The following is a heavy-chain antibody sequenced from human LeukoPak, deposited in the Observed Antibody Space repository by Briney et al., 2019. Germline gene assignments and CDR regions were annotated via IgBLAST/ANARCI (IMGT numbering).Heavy chain of an antibody. CDR2: IYYSGST. CDR1: GGSISSYY. Sequence: SETLSLTCTVSGGSISSYYWSWIRQPPGKGLEWIGYIYYSGSTNYNPSLKSRVTISVDTSKNQFSLKLSSVTAADTAVYYCARALDGYREGLFDYWGQGTLVAVSS. V-gene: IGHV4-59*08. CDR3: ARALDGYREGLFDY. D-gene: IGHD5-12*01. J-gene: IGHJ4*02.